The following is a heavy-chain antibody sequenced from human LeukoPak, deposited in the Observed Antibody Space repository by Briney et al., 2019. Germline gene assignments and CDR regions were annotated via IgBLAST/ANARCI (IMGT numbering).Heavy chain of an antibody. Sequence: GGSLRLSCAASGFTFEIYCMSWVRQAPGKGLEWVANIRKDGSENNYVDSVKGRFPISRDNAKNSLYLQMNSRRADDTALYYCAGHWGGVESDAFDIWGQGTMVTVSS. D-gene: IGHD3-16*01. J-gene: IGHJ3*02. CDR2: IRKDGSEN. V-gene: IGHV3-7*04. CDR3: AGHWGGVESDAFDI. CDR1: GFTFEIYC.